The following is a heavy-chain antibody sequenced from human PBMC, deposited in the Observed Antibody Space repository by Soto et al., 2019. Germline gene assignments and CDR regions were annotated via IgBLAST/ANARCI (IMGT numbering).Heavy chain of an antibody. V-gene: IGHV3-33*01. Sequence: QVQLVESGGGVVQPGRSLRLSCAASGFTFSSYGMHWVRQAPGKGLEWVAVIWYDGSNKYYADSEKGRFTISRDNSKNTLYLQMNSLRAEDTAVYYCARGKKGDYYYYYYMDVWGKGTTVTVSS. J-gene: IGHJ6*03. CDR3: ARGKKGDYYYYYYMDV. CDR1: GFTFSSYG. CDR2: IWYDGSNK.